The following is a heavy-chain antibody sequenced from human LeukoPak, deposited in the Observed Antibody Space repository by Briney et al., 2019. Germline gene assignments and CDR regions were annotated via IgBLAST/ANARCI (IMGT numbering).Heavy chain of an antibody. CDR2: ISAYNGNT. J-gene: IGHJ4*02. Sequence: ASVKLSCKATGYTFTSYGISWVRQAPGQGLEWMGWISAYNGNTNYAQNLQGRVTMTTDTSTTTAYMELRSLRSDDTAVYYCARDRPYSGYDLDYWGQGTLVTVSS. CDR3: ARDRPYSGYDLDY. CDR1: GYTFTSYG. D-gene: IGHD5-12*01. V-gene: IGHV1-18*01.